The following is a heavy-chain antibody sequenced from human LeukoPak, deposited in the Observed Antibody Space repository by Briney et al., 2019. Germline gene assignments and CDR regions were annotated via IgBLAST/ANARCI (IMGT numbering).Heavy chain of an antibody. D-gene: IGHD5-12*01. J-gene: IGHJ6*03. Sequence: ASVKVSCKASGYTFTGYYMHWVRQAPGQGLEWMEWINPNSGGTNYAQKFQGRVTITADKSTSTAYMELSSLRSEDTAVYYCARGARPPHYYYYMDVWGKGTTVTVSS. CDR1: GYTFTGYY. CDR3: ARGARPPHYYYYMDV. V-gene: IGHV1-2*02. CDR2: INPNSGGT.